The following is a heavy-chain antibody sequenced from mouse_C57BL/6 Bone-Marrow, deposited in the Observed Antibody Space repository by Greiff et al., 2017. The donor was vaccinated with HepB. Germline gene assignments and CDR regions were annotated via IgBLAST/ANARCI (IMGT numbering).Heavy chain of an antibody. D-gene: IGHD3-1*01. V-gene: IGHV5-4*03. CDR2: ISDGGSYT. CDR3: ARASGGDY. CDR1: GFTFSSYA. J-gene: IGHJ4*01. Sequence: EVKLMESGGGLVKPGGSLKLSCAASGFTFSSYAMSWVRQTPEKRLEWVATISDGGSYTYYPDNVKGRFTISTDNAKNNLYLQMRRQKSEDTAMYYCARASGGDYWGQGTSVTVSS.